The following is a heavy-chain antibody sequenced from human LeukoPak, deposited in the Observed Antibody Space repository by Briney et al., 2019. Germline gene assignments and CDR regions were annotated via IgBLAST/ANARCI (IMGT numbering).Heavy chain of an antibody. J-gene: IGHJ4*02. CDR1: GFTFSSYS. CDR2: ISSSSSTI. Sequence: GGSLRLSCAASGFTFSSYSMNWVRQAPGKGLEWVSYISSSSSTIYYADSVKGRFTISRDNSKNTLYLQMNSLRAEDTAVYYCAKDGYYDSSPQDCWGQGTLVTVSS. CDR3: AKDGYYDSSPQDC. V-gene: IGHV3-48*01. D-gene: IGHD3-22*01.